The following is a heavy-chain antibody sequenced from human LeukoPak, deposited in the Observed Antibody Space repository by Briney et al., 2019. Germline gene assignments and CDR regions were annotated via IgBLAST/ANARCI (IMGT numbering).Heavy chain of an antibody. D-gene: IGHD3-9*01. CDR2: ISSSSSYI. CDR1: GFTVSSNY. J-gene: IGHJ4*02. CDR3: ARRSEGILTIFDY. Sequence: PGGSLRLSCAASGFTVSSNYMSWVRQAPGKGLEWVSSISSSSSYIYYADSVKGRFTISRDNAKNSLYLQMNSLRAEDTAVYYCARRSEGILTIFDYWGQGTLVTVSS. V-gene: IGHV3-21*01.